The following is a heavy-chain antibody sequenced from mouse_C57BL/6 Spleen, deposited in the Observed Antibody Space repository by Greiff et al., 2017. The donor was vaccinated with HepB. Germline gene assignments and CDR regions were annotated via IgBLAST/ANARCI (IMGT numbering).Heavy chain of an antibody. CDR1: GYSFTDYN. V-gene: IGHV1-39*01. CDR2: INPNYGTN. Sequence: EVQLQQSGPELVKPGASVKISCKASGYSFTDYNMNWVKQSNGKSLEWIGVINPNYGTNSYNQKFKGKATLTVDQSSSTAYMQLNSLTSEDSAVYYWARGSKIYYSNHWYFDVWGTGTTVTVSS. D-gene: IGHD2-5*01. CDR3: ARGSKIYYSNHWYFDV. J-gene: IGHJ1*03.